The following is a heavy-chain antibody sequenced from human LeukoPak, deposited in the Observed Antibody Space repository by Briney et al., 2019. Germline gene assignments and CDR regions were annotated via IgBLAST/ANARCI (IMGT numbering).Heavy chain of an antibody. D-gene: IGHD3-22*01. J-gene: IGHJ3*02. CDR3: AINIYYYDSSGYYADAFDI. V-gene: IGHV1-18*01. CDR1: GYTFTSYG. Sequence: ASVKVSCKASGYTFTSYGISWVRQAPGQGLEWMVWISAYNGNTKYAQKLQGRVTMTTDTSTSTAYMELRSLRSDDTAVYYCAINIYYYDSSGYYADAFDIWGQGTMVTVSS. CDR2: ISAYNGNT.